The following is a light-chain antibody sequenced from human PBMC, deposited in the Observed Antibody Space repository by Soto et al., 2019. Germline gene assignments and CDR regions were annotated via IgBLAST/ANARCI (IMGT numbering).Light chain of an antibody. J-gene: IGKJ1*01. CDR1: QSISSW. CDR3: QQYNDNWT. Sequence: DIQMTQSPSPLSASVGDRVTITCRASQSISSWLAWYQQKPGTAPTLLIYKASTLQSGVPSRFSGSGSGTEFTLTISSLQPDDSATYYCQQYNDNWTFGQGTKV. CDR2: KAS. V-gene: IGKV1-5*03.